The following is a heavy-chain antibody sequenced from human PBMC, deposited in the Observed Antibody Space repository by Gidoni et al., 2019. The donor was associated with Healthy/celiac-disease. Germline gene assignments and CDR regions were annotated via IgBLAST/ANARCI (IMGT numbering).Heavy chain of an antibody. Sequence: EVQLVESGGGLVKPGGSVRLSCAASGFSFSNAWMSWVSQAPGNGLEWIGRMKSKTDGGTTDYAAPVKGRFTISRDDSKNTLYLQMNSLKTEDTAVYYCTTVDKMTTVTTIDYWGQGTLVTVSS. V-gene: IGHV3-15*01. CDR2: MKSKTDGGTT. J-gene: IGHJ4*02. CDR3: TTVDKMTTVTTIDY. CDR1: GFSFSNAW. D-gene: IGHD4-17*01.